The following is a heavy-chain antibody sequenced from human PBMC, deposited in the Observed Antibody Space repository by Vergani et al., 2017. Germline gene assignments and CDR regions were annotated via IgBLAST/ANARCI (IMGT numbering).Heavy chain of an antibody. CDR2: INAGNGNT. J-gene: IGHJ6*03. V-gene: IGHV1-3*01. D-gene: IGHD2-2*01. CDR3: ARDGPDMVVAHYYYMDV. Sequence: QVQLVQSGAEVKKPGASVKVSCKASGYTFTSYAMHWVRQAPGQRLEWMGWINAGNGNTKYSQKFQGRVTITRDTSASTAYMELSSLRSEDTAVYYCARDGPDMVVAHYYYMDVWGKGTTVTVSS. CDR1: GYTFTSYA.